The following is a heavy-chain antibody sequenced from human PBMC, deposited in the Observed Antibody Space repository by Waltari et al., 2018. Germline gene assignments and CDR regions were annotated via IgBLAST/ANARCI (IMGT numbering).Heavy chain of an antibody. CDR2: SGNKAAGYFT. CDR1: GFIFRYHY. D-gene: IGHD7-27*01. J-gene: IGHJ4*02. V-gene: IGHV3-72*01. Sequence: EVQLVESGGDLVQPGGSLGLSCAASGFIFRYHYLDWVRRAPGKGLEWLARSGNKAAGYFTKYAPSVKGRFTISRDLSQNSLHLQMNSLTVDDTAIYYCVRGHWGFDYWGQGVLVTVSS. CDR3: VRGHWGFDY.